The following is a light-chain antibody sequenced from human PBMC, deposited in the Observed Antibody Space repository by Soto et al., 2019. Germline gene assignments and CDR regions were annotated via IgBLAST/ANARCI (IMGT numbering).Light chain of an antibody. CDR1: QNIRTY. CDR2: DAS. CDR3: LQRSDWPIT. Sequence: EIVLTQSPATLSLSPGERATLSCRASQNIRTYLAWYQQKPGQAPRLLIYDASNRATGVPARFSGSGSGTDFTLTISSLEPEDFAVYYCLQRSDWPITFGQGTRLEI. J-gene: IGKJ5*01. V-gene: IGKV3-11*01.